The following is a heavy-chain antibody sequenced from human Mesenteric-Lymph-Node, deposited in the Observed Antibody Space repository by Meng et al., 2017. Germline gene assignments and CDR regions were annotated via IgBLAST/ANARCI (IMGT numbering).Heavy chain of an antibody. J-gene: IGHJ4*02. CDR1: GFTFSDYY. Sequence: GESLKISCAASGFTFSDYYMTWIRQAPGKGLEWVAVISYDGSNKYYADSVKGRFTISRDNSKNTLYLQMNSLRAEDTAVYYCARDSVGATVYWGQGTLVTVSS. CDR2: ISYDGSNK. V-gene: IGHV3-30*03. CDR3: ARDSVGATVY. D-gene: IGHD1-26*01.